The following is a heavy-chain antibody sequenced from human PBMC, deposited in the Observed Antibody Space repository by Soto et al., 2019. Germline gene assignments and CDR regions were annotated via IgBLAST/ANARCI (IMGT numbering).Heavy chain of an antibody. J-gene: IGHJ6*02. Sequence: GASVKVSCKASGYTFTNYAMHWVRQVPGQRLEWMGWINVDNGNTKYSQRFQGRVTFTRDTSASTAYMELSSLRAEDTAVYYCARDLIVSGGYYQYGMEVWGQGTTVTVS. CDR3: ARDLIVSGGYYQYGMEV. D-gene: IGHD2-8*01. V-gene: IGHV1-3*01. CDR1: GYTFTNYA. CDR2: INVDNGNT.